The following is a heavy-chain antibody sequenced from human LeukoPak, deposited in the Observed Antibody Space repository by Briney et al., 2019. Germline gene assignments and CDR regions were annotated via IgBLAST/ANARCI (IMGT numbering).Heavy chain of an antibody. CDR2: IKSKTDGGTT. V-gene: IGHV3-15*01. D-gene: IGHD2-2*01. J-gene: IGHJ5*02. CDR3: TTVVAHCSSTSCLNWFDP. CDR1: GFTFSNAW. Sequence: KPGGSLRLSCAASGFTFSNAWMSWVRQAPGKGLEWVGRIKSKTDGGTTDYAAPVKGRFTISRDDSKNTLYLQMNSLKTEDTAVYYCTTVVAHCSSTSCLNWFDPWGQGTLVTVSS.